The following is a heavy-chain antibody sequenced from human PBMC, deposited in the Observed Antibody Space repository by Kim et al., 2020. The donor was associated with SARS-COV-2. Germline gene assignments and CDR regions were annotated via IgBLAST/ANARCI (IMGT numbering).Heavy chain of an antibody. CDR2: INTDGTNT. CDR3: AKGGVDY. D-gene: IGHD3-16*01. V-gene: IGHV3-74*01. J-gene: IGHJ4*02. Sequence: GGSLRLSCAASGFTFSSYWMHWVRQAPGKGLVWVSRINTDGTNTDYADSVKGRFTISRDNAKNTLFLQMNSLRAEDTAVYYCAKGGVDYWGQGTLVSVYS. CDR1: GFTFSSYW.